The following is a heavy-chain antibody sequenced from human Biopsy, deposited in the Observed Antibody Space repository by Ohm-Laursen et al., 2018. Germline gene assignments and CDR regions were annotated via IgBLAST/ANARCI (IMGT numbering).Heavy chain of an antibody. Sequence: SDTLSLTCTVSGDSISSGVYYWNWFRQHPEKGLEWIGYISSGGYRKYTPSLQSLITISMDTSRNQFSLRLNSVTSADTAVYYCARAPYVLGSFGWFDPWGQGIVVTVSS. CDR1: GDSISSGVYY. CDR2: ISSGGYR. J-gene: IGHJ5*02. V-gene: IGHV4-31*01. CDR3: ARAPYVLGSFGWFDP. D-gene: IGHD3-10*01.